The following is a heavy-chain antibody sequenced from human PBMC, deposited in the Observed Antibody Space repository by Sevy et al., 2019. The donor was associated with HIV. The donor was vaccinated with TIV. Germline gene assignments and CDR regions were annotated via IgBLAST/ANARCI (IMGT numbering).Heavy chain of an antibody. J-gene: IGHJ4*02. Sequence: ASVKVSCKASGYTFTSYGISWVRQAPGQGLEWMGWISAYNGNTNYAQKLQGRVTMTTDTSTGTAYMELRSLRSDDTAVYYCARVYVSYDFWSGNDYWGQGTLVTVSS. CDR2: ISAYNGNT. D-gene: IGHD3-3*01. CDR3: ARVYVSYDFWSGNDY. V-gene: IGHV1-18*01. CDR1: GYTFTSYG.